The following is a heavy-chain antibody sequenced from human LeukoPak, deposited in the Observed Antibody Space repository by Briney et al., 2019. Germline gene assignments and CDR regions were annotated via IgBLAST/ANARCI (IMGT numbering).Heavy chain of an antibody. J-gene: IGHJ4*02. D-gene: IGHD3-22*01. CDR2: IYHSGST. Sequence: SETLSLTCAVSGYSISSDNYWVWIRQPPGQGLEWTGGIYHSGSTYYNPSLKSRVTMSVDTSKNQFSLMLSSVTAADTAVYYCARAPRDSSSSNYMRRFYYWGQGTLVTVSS. CDR1: GYSISSDNY. V-gene: IGHV4-38-2*01. CDR3: ARAPRDSSSSNYMRRFYY.